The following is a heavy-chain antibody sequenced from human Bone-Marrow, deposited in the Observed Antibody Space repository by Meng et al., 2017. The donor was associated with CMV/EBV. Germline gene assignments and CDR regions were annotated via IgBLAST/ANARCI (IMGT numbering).Heavy chain of an antibody. CDR1: GYTFTSYG. V-gene: IGHV1-18*01. CDR3: AREISGWNQVLPSYYYYGMDV. Sequence: ASVKVSCKASGYTFTSYGISWVRQAPGQGLEWMGWISAYNGNTNYAQKLQGRVTMTTDTSTSTAYMELRSLRSDDTAVYYCAREISGWNQVLPSYYYYGMDVWGQGTTVTVYS. CDR2: ISAYNGNT. J-gene: IGHJ6*01. D-gene: IGHD1-14*01.